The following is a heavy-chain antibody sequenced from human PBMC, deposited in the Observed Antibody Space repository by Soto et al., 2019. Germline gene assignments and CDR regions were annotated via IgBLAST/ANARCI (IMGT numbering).Heavy chain of an antibody. J-gene: IGHJ4*02. CDR3: ASYYYVSGDYRSLDY. V-gene: IGHV4-4*07. D-gene: IGHD3-10*01. CDR2: IYASGRT. Sequence: SETLSLTCTVSGGSISSYYWSWIRQPAGRGLEWIGRIYASGRTNYSPPLKSRVTMSVDTSKNQFSLKLSSVTAADTAVYYCASYYYVSGDYRSLDYWGQGTLVTVSS. CDR1: GGSISSYY.